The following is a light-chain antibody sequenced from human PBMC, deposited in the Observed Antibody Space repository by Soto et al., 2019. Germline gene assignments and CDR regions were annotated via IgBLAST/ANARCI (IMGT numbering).Light chain of an antibody. J-gene: IGKJ1*01. Sequence: VFTESPAPLSLSHGQTATLSCGPSQSVSSSYLAWYQQKPGLAPRLLIYDASSRATGIPDRFSGSGSGTDFTLTISRLEPEDFAVDYCQQYGSSPRTFGQRTKVDI. CDR2: DAS. CDR1: QSVSSSY. V-gene: IGKV3D-20*01. CDR3: QQYGSSPRT.